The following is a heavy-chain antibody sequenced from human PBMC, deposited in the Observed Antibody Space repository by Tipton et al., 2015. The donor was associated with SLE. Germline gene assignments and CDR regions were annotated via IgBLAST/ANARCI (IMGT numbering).Heavy chain of an antibody. J-gene: IGHJ4*02. V-gene: IGHV3-30*01. Sequence: SLRLSCAVSGFSFNGYPLHWVRQAPGKGLEWVADISSEGTLRYYADSVKGRFTISRDNSKNTLYLQMNSLRAEDTAVYYCAGSSGWYRGIAYWGQGTLVTVSS. CDR3: AGSSGWYRGIAY. CDR2: ISSEGTLR. CDR1: GFSFNGYP. D-gene: IGHD6-19*01.